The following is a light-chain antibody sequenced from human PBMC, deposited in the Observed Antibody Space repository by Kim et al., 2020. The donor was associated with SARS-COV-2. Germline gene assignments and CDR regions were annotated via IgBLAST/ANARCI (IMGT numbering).Light chain of an antibody. CDR1: QNIGKY. J-gene: IGKJ5*01. V-gene: IGKV3-11*01. CDR2: DIL. Sequence: EIVLTQSPATLSLSPGERVTLSCRASQNIGKYIAWHQQKPGQAPRLLIYDILNRAAGTPARFTGSGSGTDFTLTISSLEPEDFAVYYCQQRAIWPITFGRGTRLEIK. CDR3: QQRAIWPIT.